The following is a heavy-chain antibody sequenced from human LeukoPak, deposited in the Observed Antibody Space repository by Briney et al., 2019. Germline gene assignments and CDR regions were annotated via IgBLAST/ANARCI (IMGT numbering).Heavy chain of an antibody. J-gene: IGHJ4*02. CDR1: GFAFRSYA. V-gene: IGHV3-23*01. Sequence: GGSLRLSCVASGFAFRSYAMTWVRQAPGKGLEWVSAISGGGDSMYYIDSVKGRFTISRDNSKNTLYLQMNSLRAEDTAVYYCAKDRFGDFSFDSWGQGTLVTVSS. CDR3: AKDRFGDFSFDS. D-gene: IGHD4-17*01. CDR2: ISGGGDSM.